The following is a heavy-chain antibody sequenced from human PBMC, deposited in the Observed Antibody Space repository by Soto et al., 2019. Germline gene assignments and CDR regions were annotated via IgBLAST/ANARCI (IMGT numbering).Heavy chain of an antibody. D-gene: IGHD3-9*01. CDR1: GFTFSSYS. CDR3: AKVLAGDDILTGYPYYFDY. V-gene: IGHV3-23*01. J-gene: IGHJ4*02. Sequence: GGSLRLSCAASGFTFSSYSMSWVRQAPGKGLEWVSAISGSGGSTYYADSVKGRFTISRDNSKNTLYLQMNSLRAEDTAVYYCAKVLAGDDILTGYPYYFDYWGQATLVTVSS. CDR2: ISGSGGST.